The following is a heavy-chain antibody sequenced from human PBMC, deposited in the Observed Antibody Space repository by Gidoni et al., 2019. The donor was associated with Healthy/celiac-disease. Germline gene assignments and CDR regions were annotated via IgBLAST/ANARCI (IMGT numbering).Heavy chain of an antibody. J-gene: IGHJ3*02. D-gene: IGHD1-7*01. CDR2: ISSSGSTI. CDR3: ASVGTTLGAFDI. V-gene: IGHV3-21*01. CDR1: GFTFSSYS. Sequence: EVQLVESGGGRVKPGGSLRLSCEASGFTFSSYSMNWVRQAPGKGLEWVSSISSSGSTIYYADSVKGRFTISRDNAKNSLYLQMNSLRAEDTAVYYCASVGTTLGAFDIWGQGTMVTVSS.